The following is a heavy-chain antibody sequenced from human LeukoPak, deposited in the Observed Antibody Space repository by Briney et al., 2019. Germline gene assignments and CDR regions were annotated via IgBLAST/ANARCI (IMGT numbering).Heavy chain of an antibody. J-gene: IGHJ5*02. Sequence: ASVKVSCKASGYTFTSYDINWVRQATGQGLEWMGWMNPNSGNTGYAQKFQGRATMTRNTSISTAYMELSSLRSEDTAVYYCARGLTYGGWFDPWGQGTLVTVSS. CDR3: ARGLTYGGWFDP. CDR1: GYTFTSYD. V-gene: IGHV1-8*01. D-gene: IGHD3-10*01. CDR2: MNPNSGNT.